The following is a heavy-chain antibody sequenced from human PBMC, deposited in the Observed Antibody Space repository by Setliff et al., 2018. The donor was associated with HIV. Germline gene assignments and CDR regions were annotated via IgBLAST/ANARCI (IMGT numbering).Heavy chain of an antibody. CDR2: IYYSGST. V-gene: IGHV4-39*01. D-gene: IGHD5-18*01. CDR3: ARPSTRGYSYAVYDY. J-gene: IGHJ4*02. Sequence: PSETLSLTCTVSGASISSRSYYWAWIRQPPGKGLEWIGTIYYSGSTYCNPSLKSRVTISVDTSKNQFSLKLSSVTAADTAVYYCARPSTRGYSYAVYDYWGQGTLVTVSS. CDR1: GASISSRSYY.